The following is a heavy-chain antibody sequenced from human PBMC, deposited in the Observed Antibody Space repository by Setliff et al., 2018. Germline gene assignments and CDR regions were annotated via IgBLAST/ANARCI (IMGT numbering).Heavy chain of an antibody. CDR3: ARGGYSYGYDHGFDI. J-gene: IGHJ3*02. Sequence: SVKVSCKASGGTFTNYGVSWVRQAPGQGLEWMGGTIPLFGTTDYAQKFHGRVTIITDESTSTAYMELSSLTSDDTAVYYCARGGYSYGYDHGFDIWGQGTMVTVSS. CDR2: TIPLFGTT. V-gene: IGHV1-69*05. D-gene: IGHD5-18*01. CDR1: GGTFTNYG.